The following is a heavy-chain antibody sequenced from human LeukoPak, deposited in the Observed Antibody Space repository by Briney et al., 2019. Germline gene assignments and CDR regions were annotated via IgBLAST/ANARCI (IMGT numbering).Heavy chain of an antibody. CDR2: IYTSGST. CDR3: ARAPRIPYYYYMDV. V-gene: IGHV4-4*07. D-gene: IGHD5-18*01. CDR1: GGSISSYY. J-gene: IGHJ6*03. Sequence: SETLSLTCTVSGGSISSYYWSWIRQPAGKGLEWIGRIYTSGSTNYNPSLKSRVTISVDTSKNQFSLKLSSVTAADTAVYYCARAPRIPYYYYMDVWGKGTTVTVSS.